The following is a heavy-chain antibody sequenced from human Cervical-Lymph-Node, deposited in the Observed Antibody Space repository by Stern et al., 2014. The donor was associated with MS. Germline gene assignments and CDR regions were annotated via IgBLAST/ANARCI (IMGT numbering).Heavy chain of an antibody. D-gene: IGHD3/OR15-3a*01. V-gene: IGHV3-21*01. CDR2: IRSSSSDI. CDR3: ARDNYDFWQFDY. CDR1: GFTFSFYS. Sequence: EVQLVESGPSLVKPGGSLRLSCAASGFTFSFYSMHWVRQAPGKGLEWVSSIRSSSSDIYYADPLKGRFTISRDNAKNSLYLQMNSLRAEDTAVYYCARDNYDFWQFDYWGQGTLVTVSS. J-gene: IGHJ4*02.